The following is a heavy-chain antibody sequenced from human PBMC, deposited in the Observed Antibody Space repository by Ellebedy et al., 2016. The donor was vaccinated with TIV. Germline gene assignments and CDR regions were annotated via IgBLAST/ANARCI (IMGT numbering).Heavy chain of an antibody. CDR2: ISINGVTA. Sequence: GESLKISCSASGFTFSTYSIHWVRQAPGEGLEYVSSISINGVTAYYADTVRARFIIYRDNSRNSVYVQMRSLRAEDTTVYYCVREGVPRGFDIWGQGTMVTVSS. V-gene: IGHV3-64*05. D-gene: IGHD2-2*01. CDR3: VREGVPRGFDI. CDR1: GFTFSTYS. J-gene: IGHJ3*02.